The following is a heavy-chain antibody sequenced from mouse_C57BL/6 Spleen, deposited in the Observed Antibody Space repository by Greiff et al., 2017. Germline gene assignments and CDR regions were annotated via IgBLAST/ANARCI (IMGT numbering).Heavy chain of an antibody. V-gene: IGHV1-19*01. Sequence: EVQLQQSGPVLVKPGASVKMSCKASGYTFTDYYMNWVKQSHGKSLEWIGVINPYNGGTSYNQKFKGKATLTVDKSSSTAYMELNSLTSEDSAVYYCARGETAQATENYFDYWGQGTTLTVSS. CDR3: ARGETAQATENYFDY. CDR2: INPYNGGT. J-gene: IGHJ2*01. CDR1: GYTFTDYY. D-gene: IGHD3-2*02.